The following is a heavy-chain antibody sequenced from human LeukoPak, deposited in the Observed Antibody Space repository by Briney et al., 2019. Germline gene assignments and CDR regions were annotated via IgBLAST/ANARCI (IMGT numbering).Heavy chain of an antibody. Sequence: GGSLRLSCAASGSIFSTYGMHWVRQAPGKGLEWVTFIQYDGGNKYYADSVKGRFTISRDNSKNTLYLQMNSLRDDDTALYYCAEWELLPTADYWGQGTLVTVSS. V-gene: IGHV3-30*02. J-gene: IGHJ4*02. CDR2: IQYDGGNK. CDR1: GSIFSTYG. CDR3: AEWELLPTADY. D-gene: IGHD1-26*01.